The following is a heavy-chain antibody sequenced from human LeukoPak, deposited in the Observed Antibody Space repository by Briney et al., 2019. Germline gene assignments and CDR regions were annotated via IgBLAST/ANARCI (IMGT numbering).Heavy chain of an antibody. J-gene: IGHJ4*02. D-gene: IGHD3-22*01. Sequence: SETLSLTCAVYGGSFSGYYWSWIRQPPGKGLEWIGEISHSGSTNYNPSLKSRVTISVDTSKNQFSLKLSSVTAADTAVYYCASRSYYYDSSGYHAPYYFDYWGQGTLVTVSS. CDR1: GGSFSGYY. CDR2: ISHSGST. CDR3: ASRSYYYDSSGYHAPYYFDY. V-gene: IGHV4-34*01.